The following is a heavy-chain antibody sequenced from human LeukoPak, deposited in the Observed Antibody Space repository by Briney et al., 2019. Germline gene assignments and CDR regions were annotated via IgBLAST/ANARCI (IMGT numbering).Heavy chain of an antibody. J-gene: IGHJ6*02. CDR3: AKGAPILTGPKSYDYYGLDV. V-gene: IGHV3-64*04. Sequence: GGSLRLSCSASGFTFNRFYLHWVRQAPGKGLEFVSHISSNGATTYYADSVKGRFTISRDNSKNTLYLQMNSLRAEDTAVYFCAKGAPILTGPKSYDYYGLDVWGQGTTVTVSS. D-gene: IGHD3-9*01. CDR1: GFTFNRFY. CDR2: ISSNGATT.